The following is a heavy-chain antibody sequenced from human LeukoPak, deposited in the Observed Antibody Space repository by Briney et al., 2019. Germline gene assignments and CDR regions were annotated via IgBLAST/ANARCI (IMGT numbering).Heavy chain of an antibody. J-gene: IGHJ4*02. Sequence: SETLSLTCTVSGGSISSYYWSWIQQPPGKGLEWIGYIYYSGSTNYNPSLKGRVTISVDTSKNQFSLKLSSVTAADTAVYYCASVDTAMVTIDYWGQGTLVTVSS. CDR1: GGSISSYY. D-gene: IGHD5-18*01. CDR2: IYYSGST. CDR3: ASVDTAMVTIDY. V-gene: IGHV4-59*08.